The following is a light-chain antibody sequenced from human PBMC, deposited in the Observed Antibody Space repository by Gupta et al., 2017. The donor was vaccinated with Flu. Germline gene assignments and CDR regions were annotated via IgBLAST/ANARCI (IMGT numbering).Light chain of an antibody. CDR1: SVDIGRFYY. CDR2: EVT. V-gene: IGLV2-14*01. Sequence: GQSITISCTGASVDIGRFYYVAWDQQHPGKTTKLIYEVTNRPSGVSDRFSGSKSGNTGSLTISGLRAEDEADYYCSSYRRSTTLFGGGTRVTVL. CDR3: SSYRRSTTL. J-gene: IGLJ2*01.